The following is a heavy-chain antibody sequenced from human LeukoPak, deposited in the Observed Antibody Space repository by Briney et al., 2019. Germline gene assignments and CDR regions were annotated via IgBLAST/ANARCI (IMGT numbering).Heavy chain of an antibody. CDR2: IYSGGST. J-gene: IGHJ4*02. CDR1: GFTVSSNY. V-gene: IGHV3-53*01. Sequence: PGGSLRLSCAASGFTVSSNYMSWVRQAPGKGLEWVSVIYSGGSTCYADSVKGRFTISRDNSKNTLYLQMNSLRAEDTAVYYCARGYYDSSGYYPFDYWGQGTLVTVSS. D-gene: IGHD3-22*01. CDR3: ARGYYDSSGYYPFDY.